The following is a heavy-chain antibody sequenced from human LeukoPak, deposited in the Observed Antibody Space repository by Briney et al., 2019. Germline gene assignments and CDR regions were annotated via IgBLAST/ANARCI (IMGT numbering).Heavy chain of an antibody. CDR2: IIPILDIA. Sequence: GASVKASCKASGGTFSNYAINWVRQAPGQGLEWMGRIIPILDIANYAQKFQGRVTITADKSTTTAYMELSSLRSEDTAVYYCAREPMVTTYGLDVWGQGTTVTVSS. V-gene: IGHV1-69*04. D-gene: IGHD4-17*01. CDR1: GGTFSNYA. CDR3: AREPMVTTYGLDV. J-gene: IGHJ6*01.